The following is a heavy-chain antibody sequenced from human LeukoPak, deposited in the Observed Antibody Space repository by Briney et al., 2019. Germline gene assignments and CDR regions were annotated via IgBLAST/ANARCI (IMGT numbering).Heavy chain of an antibody. V-gene: IGHV4-4*07. J-gene: IGHJ6*02. CDR2: IYTSGST. CDR1: GGSISSYF. D-gene: IGHD6-13*01. Sequence: SETLSLTCTVSGGSISSYFWSWIRQPAGKGLEWVGRIYTSGSTNYNPSLKSRVTMSVDTSKNQFSLKLSSVTAADTAVYYRARDRGVSAAGYYYYYGMDVWGQGTTVTVSS. CDR3: ARDRGVSAAGYYYYYGMDV.